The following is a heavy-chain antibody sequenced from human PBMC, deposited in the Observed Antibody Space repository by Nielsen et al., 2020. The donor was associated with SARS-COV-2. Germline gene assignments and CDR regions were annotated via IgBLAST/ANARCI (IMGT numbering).Heavy chain of an antibody. J-gene: IGHJ4*02. Sequence: ASVKVSCRASGYTFSNFGLSWVRQAPGRGLEWIGWISGFNGNTNYLQKFKGRVTMTTHSSTGTVYMELRSLRADDTAIYYCARWRTYGNGWDFWGQGTLVTVSS. CDR1: GYTFSNFG. V-gene: IGHV1-18*01. D-gene: IGHD6-19*01. CDR2: ISGFNGNT. CDR3: ARWRTYGNGWDF.